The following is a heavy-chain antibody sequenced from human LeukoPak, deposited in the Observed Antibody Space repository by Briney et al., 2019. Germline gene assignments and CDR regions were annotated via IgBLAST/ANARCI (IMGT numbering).Heavy chain of an antibody. CDR1: GFTLSNYA. V-gene: IGHV3-23*01. CDR2: ITGGGAP. Sequence: GGSLRLSCAASGFTLSNYAVMWLRQAPGQGLEWVAAITGGGAPRYADSVKGRFTISRDNSKNTLYLQMNSLRAEDTAQYFCARDPNGDYLGPFEFWGRGTGVIVSS. J-gene: IGHJ3*01. CDR3: ARDPNGDYLGPFEF. D-gene: IGHD4-17*01.